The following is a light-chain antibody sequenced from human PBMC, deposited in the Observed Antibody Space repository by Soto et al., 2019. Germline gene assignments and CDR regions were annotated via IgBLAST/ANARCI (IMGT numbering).Light chain of an antibody. J-gene: IGKJ5*01. V-gene: IGKV3D-15*01. Sequence: EIILTQSPDTLSLSPGERATLSCRASQSVSSNLAWYQQKPGQAPRLLIYGASSRATGIPARFSGSGSGTEFTLTISSLQSEDFAVYYCQQYNNWPPITFGQGTRLEIK. CDR1: QSVSSN. CDR3: QQYNNWPPIT. CDR2: GAS.